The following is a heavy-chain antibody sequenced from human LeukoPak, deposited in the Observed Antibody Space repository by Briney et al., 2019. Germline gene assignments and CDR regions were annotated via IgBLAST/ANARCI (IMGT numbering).Heavy chain of an antibody. Sequence: GGSLRLSCAASGFTFDDYGMSWVRQAPGKGLEWVSGINWNGGNTGYADSVKGRFTISRDNAKNSLYLQMNSLRAEDTALYYCARELSPSDYYYGMDVWGQGTTVTVSS. J-gene: IGHJ6*02. D-gene: IGHD2/OR15-2a*01. V-gene: IGHV3-20*04. CDR2: INWNGGNT. CDR1: GFTFDDYG. CDR3: ARELSPSDYYYGMDV.